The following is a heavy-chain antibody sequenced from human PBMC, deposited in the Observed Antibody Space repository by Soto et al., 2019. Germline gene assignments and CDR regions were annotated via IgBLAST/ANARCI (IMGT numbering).Heavy chain of an antibody. CDR3: ARDPASGPYKLDY. D-gene: IGHD1-20*01. J-gene: IGHJ4*02. CDR2: IYYSGST. Sequence: QVQLQESGPGLVKPSETLSLTCTVSGGSVSSGSYYWSWIRQPPGKGLEWFGYIYYSGSTNYNPSLRTRVTISLDTSKNPFSLKLSSVTAADTAVYYCARDPASGPYKLDYWGQGTLVTVSS. V-gene: IGHV4-61*01. CDR1: GGSVSSGSYY.